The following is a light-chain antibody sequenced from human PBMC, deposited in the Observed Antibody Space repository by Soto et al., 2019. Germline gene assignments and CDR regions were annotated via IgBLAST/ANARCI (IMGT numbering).Light chain of an antibody. CDR2: AAS. CDR1: QGINSY. V-gene: IGKV1-9*01. CDR3: QQLNSDPIT. Sequence: DIQLTQSPSFLSASVGDRVTITCRASQGINSYLAWYQQKPGKVPKLLIYAASTLQSGVPSRFSGSGSGTEFTLTISSLQPEDCATYYCQQLNSDPITYGQGTRLEL. J-gene: IGKJ5*01.